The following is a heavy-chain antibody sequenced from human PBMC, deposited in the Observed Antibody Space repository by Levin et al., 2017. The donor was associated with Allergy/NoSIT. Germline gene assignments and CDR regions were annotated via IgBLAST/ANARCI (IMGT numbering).Heavy chain of an antibody. CDR3: ARGRRDKRRYCSSTSCYTGLGWFDP. J-gene: IGHJ5*02. D-gene: IGHD2-2*02. CDR1: GGSFSGYY. CDR2: INHSGST. Sequence: SQTLSLTCAVYGGSFSGYYWSWIRQPPGKGLEWIGEINHSGSTNYNPSLKSRVTISVDTSKNQFSLKLSSVTAADTAVYYCARGRRDKRRYCSSTSCYTGLGWFDPWGQGTLVTVSS. V-gene: IGHV4-34*01.